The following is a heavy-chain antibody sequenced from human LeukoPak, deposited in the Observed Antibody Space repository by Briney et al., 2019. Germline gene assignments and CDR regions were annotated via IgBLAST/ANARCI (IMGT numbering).Heavy chain of an antibody. CDR1: GFTFSSFV. CDR2: ISGSGGST. D-gene: IGHD3-22*01. J-gene: IGHJ6*04. V-gene: IGHV3-23*01. Sequence: GGSLRLSCAASGFTFSSFVVSWVRQAPGKGLEWVSVISGSGGSTYYADSVKGRFTISRDKSKNTLYLQMNSLRAEDTAVYYCAKDRSYYYDSSGYPDWGKGTTVTISS. CDR3: AKDRSYYYDSSGYPD.